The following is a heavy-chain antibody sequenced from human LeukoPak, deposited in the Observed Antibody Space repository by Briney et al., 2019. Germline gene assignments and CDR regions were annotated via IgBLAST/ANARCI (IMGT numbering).Heavy chain of an antibody. J-gene: IGHJ6*02. Sequence: GGSLRLSCAASGFPFSSYWMTWVRQAPGKGLEWVANIKQDGSEIFYVDSVKGRFTISRDNAKNSLFLQMNSLRAEDTAVYYCAREDYYGSGIYGAWGGGFDVWGQGTTVTVSS. CDR3: AREDYYGSGIYGAWGGGFDV. V-gene: IGHV3-7*01. CDR1: GFPFSSYW. D-gene: IGHD3-10*01. CDR2: IKQDGSEI.